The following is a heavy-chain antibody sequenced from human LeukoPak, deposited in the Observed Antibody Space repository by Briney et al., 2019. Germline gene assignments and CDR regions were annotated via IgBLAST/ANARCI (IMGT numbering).Heavy chain of an antibody. V-gene: IGHV1-18*01. J-gene: IGHJ4*02. CDR3: ARDAVALDY. Sequence: ASVRDSCKASGDTFSTHGLSWLRQAPGQGLEWMGWISAYNGNTNYAQKLQGRVTMTTDTSTSTAYMELRSLRSDDTAVYYCARDAVALDYWGQGTLVTVSS. CDR1: GDTFSTHG. CDR2: ISAYNGNT.